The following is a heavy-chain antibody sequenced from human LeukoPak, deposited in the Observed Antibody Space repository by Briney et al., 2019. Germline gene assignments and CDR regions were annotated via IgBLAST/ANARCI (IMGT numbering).Heavy chain of an antibody. J-gene: IGHJ4*02. V-gene: IGHV1-58*02. CDR1: GFTFISSA. Sequence: SVKVSCKASGFTFISSAIQWVRQGRGQRIEWIGWIVVGSGNTNYEQKFQDRVTITKDMSTMTAYMELSSLRSEDTALYYCAAVFFSSTVPYFDHWAQGTLVTVSS. D-gene: IGHD2-2*01. CDR3: AAVFFSSTVPYFDH. CDR2: IVVGSGNT.